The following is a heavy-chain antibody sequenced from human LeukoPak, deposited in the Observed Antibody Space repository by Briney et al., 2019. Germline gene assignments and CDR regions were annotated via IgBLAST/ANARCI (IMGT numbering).Heavy chain of an antibody. D-gene: IGHD1-1*01. CDR1: GYTFTSYG. CDR3: ATFSAWRQDFDY. CDR2: MNPNSGNT. J-gene: IGHJ4*02. Sequence: ASVKVSYTASGYTFTSYGISWMRQATGQGLEWMGWMNPNSGNTGYAQKFQGRVTMTRNTSISTAYMELSSLRSEDTAVYYCATFSAWRQDFDYWGQGTLVTVSS. V-gene: IGHV1-8*02.